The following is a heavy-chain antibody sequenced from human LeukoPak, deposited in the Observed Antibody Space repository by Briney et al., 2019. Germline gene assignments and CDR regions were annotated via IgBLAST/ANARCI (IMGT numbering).Heavy chain of an antibody. D-gene: IGHD5-24*01. V-gene: IGHV3-33*07. CDR1: GFIFDNYY. J-gene: IGHJ6*03. CDR2: IRQDGENR. Sequence: GGSLRLSCEASGFIFDNYYMYWVRQAPGKGLEWVAHIRQDGENRVYIDSVKGRFTITRDNAKKSLSLQMNSLRPEDTAVYYCARDQKIMATFTAYYMDVWGKGTTVTIS. CDR3: ARDQKIMATFTAYYMDV.